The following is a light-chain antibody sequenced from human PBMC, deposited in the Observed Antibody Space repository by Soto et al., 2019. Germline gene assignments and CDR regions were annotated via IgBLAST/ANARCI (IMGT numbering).Light chain of an antibody. CDR3: TTYATVSTLYV. CDR2: DVV. V-gene: IGLV2-14*03. J-gene: IGLJ1*01. Sequence: QSVLTQPASVSASPGQSITISCAGTSSDVGRFNYVSWYQQYPGKAPELIIYDVVKRPSGISNRFSGSKSGNTASLTISGLQAEDEADYYCTTYATVSTLYVFGTGTKVPVL. CDR1: SSDVGRFNY.